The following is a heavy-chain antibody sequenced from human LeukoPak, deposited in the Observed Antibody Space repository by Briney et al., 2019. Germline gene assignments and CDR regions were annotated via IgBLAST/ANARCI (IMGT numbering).Heavy chain of an antibody. CDR2: INHSGST. CDR1: GGSFSGYY. CDR3: AREGTTVTTRNALDY. J-gene: IGHJ4*02. V-gene: IGHV4-34*01. Sequence: SETLSLTCAVYGGSFSGYYWSWIRQPPGKGLEWIGEINHSGSTNYNPSLKSRVTISVDTSKNQFSLKLSSVTAADTAVYYCAREGTTVTTRNALDYWGQGTLVTVSS. D-gene: IGHD4-17*01.